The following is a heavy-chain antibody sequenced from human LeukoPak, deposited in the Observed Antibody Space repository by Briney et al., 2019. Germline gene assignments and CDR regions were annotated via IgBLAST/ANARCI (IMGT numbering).Heavy chain of an antibody. J-gene: IGHJ6*03. CDR3: ARAPDYYYYYYMDV. Sequence: PSETLSLTCTVSGGSISSYYWSWIRQPPGEGLEWIGYIYYSGSTNYNPSLKSRVTISVDTSKNQFSLKLSSVTAADTAVYYCARAPDYYYYYYMDVWGKGTTVTVSS. V-gene: IGHV4-59*01. CDR2: IYYSGST. CDR1: GGSISSYY.